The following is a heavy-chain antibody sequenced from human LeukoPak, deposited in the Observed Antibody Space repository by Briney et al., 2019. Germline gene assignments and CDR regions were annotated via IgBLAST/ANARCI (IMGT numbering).Heavy chain of an antibody. Sequence: ASVKVSCKASGYTFTSYDINWVRQATGQGLEWMGWMNPNSGNTGYAQKFQGRVTITRNTSISTAYMELSSLRSEDTAVYYCARGAPVRYCSSTSCSRGFGPWGQGTLVTVSS. D-gene: IGHD2-2*01. CDR1: GYTFTSYD. CDR2: MNPNSGNT. V-gene: IGHV1-8*03. J-gene: IGHJ5*02. CDR3: ARGAPVRYCSSTSCSRGFGP.